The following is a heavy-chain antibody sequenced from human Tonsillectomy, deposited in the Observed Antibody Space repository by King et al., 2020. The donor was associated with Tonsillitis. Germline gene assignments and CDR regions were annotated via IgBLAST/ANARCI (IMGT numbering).Heavy chain of an antibody. CDR2: IYYSGST. J-gene: IGHJ5*02. CDR1: GGSISSYY. V-gene: IGHV4-59*08. Sequence: VQLQESGPGLVKPSETLSLTCTVSGGSISSYYWSWIRQPPGKGLEWIGYIYYSGSTNYNPSLKSRVTISVDTSKNQFTLKLSSVTAADTAVYYFARLEALLFGDITLPGVFDPWGQGTLVTVSS. D-gene: IGHD3-10*01. CDR3: ARLEALLFGDITLPGVFDP.